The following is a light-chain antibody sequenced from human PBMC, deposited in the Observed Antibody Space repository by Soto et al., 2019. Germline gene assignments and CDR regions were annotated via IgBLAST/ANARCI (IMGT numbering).Light chain of an antibody. CDR1: QSVATN. CDR2: GAS. J-gene: IGKJ1*01. CDR3: QQYNNWPKT. Sequence: EIVMTQSPATLSVYPGERATLSCRASQSVATNLAWYQQKPGQAPRLLIHGASTRATGIPARFSGSGSGTEFTLTISSLQSEDFAVYYCQQYNNWPKTFGQGTKVDNK. V-gene: IGKV3-15*01.